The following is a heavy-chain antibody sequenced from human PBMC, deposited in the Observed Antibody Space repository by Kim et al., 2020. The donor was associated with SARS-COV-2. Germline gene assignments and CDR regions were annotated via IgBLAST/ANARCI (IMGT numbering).Heavy chain of an antibody. J-gene: IGHJ3*01. CDR2: IGGSGNPI. V-gene: IGHV3-48*02. CDR1: GFSFSSYS. CDR3: ARDFRWAFDL. D-gene: IGHD2-15*01. Sequence: GGSLRLSCAASGFSFSSYSMNWFRRAPGKGLEWVSYIGGSGNPINYADSVKGRFTVSRDNVENSLYLHMNNLRDDDTAVYYCARDFRWAFDLWGQGTMVTVSS.